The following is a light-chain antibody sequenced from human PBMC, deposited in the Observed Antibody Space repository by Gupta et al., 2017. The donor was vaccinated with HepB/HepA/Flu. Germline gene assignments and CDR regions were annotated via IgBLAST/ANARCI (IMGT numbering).Light chain of an antibody. CDR2: AAS. Sequence: DIQMAQSPPSLSASVGDRVTITCRASQSISRFLNWYQPKPGKAPKLLIFAASRSQSPVPSRFSGTKTDSDFTLTILELQPADFANCYCQQSYSALFTFGHGTKVDIK. CDR1: QSISRF. V-gene: IGKV1-39*01. J-gene: IGKJ3*01. CDR3: QQSYSALFT.